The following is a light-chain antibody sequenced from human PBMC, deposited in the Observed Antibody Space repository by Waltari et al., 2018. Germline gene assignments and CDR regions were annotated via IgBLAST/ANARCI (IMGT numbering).Light chain of an antibody. CDR3: QQSDTTPWT. V-gene: IGKV1-39*01. J-gene: IGKJ1*01. CDR1: QSISNY. Sequence: DIQMTQSPSSLSASVGDRVTITCRASQSISNYLNWYKQKPGKAPKLLIYAASSLQSGVPSRFSGSGSGTEFTLTISSLQPEDFASYYCQQSDTTPWTFGQGTKVEIK. CDR2: AAS.